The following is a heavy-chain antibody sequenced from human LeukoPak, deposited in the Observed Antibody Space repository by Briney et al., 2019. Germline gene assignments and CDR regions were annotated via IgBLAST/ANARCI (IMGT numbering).Heavy chain of an antibody. Sequence: SETLSLTCAVSGGSISSGGYYWSWIRQPPGKGLEWIGYIYHSGSTYYNPSLKSRGTISVDRSKNQFSLKLSSVTAAATAVYYCARGIAARPVRPGMDVWGQGTTVTVSS. CDR2: IYHSGST. V-gene: IGHV4-30-2*01. J-gene: IGHJ6*02. CDR1: GGSISSGGYY. CDR3: ARGIAARPVRPGMDV. D-gene: IGHD6-6*01.